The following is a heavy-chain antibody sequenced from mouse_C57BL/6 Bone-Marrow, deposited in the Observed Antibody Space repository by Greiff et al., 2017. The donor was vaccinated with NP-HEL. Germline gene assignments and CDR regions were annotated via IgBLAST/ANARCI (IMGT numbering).Heavy chain of an antibody. CDR3: ARTAQATSYAMDY. V-gene: IGHV5-6*01. CDR1: GFTFSSYG. CDR2: ISSGGSYT. J-gene: IGHJ4*01. Sequence: VQLKESGGDLVKPGGSLKLSCAASGFTFSSYGMSWVRQTPDKRLEWVATISSGGSYTYYPDSVKGRFTISRDNAKNTLYLQMSSLKSEETAMYYCARTAQATSYAMDYWGQGTSGTGSS. D-gene: IGHD3-2*02.